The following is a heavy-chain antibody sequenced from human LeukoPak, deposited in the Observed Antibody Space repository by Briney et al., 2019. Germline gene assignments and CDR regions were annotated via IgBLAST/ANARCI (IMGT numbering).Heavy chain of an antibody. V-gene: IGHV5-51*01. Sequence: GESLKISCKGAGYSFTSYWIGWVRQMPGKGLEWMGVIYPGDSHTRYSPSFQGQVTISADKSISTAYLQWSSLKASDTAMYYCARPDSSGYYHIDYWGQGTLVTVSS. D-gene: IGHD3-22*01. CDR1: GYSFTSYW. J-gene: IGHJ4*02. CDR3: ARPDSSGYYHIDY. CDR2: IYPGDSHT.